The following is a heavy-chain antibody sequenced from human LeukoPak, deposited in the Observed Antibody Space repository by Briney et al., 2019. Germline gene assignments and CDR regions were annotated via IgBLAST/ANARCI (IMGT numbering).Heavy chain of an antibody. J-gene: IGHJ2*01. CDR2: ISDSGDGT. CDR3: AKGGHYDSSGYYYGSPWYFDL. V-gene: IGHV3-23*01. Sequence: GGSLRLSCTASGFTFRSYVFSWVRQAPGKGLEWVSAISDSGDGTYYADSVKGRFTISRDNSKNTLYLQMNGLGAEDTAVYYCAKGGHYDSSGYYYGSPWYFDLWGRGTLVTVSS. CDR1: GFTFRSYV. D-gene: IGHD3-22*01.